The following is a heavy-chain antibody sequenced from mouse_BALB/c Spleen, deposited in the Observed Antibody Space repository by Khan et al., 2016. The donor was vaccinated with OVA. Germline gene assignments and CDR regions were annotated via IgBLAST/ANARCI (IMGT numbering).Heavy chain of an antibody. CDR3: TRREKYGYDPSWFAY. CDR2: INPSDSET. V-gene: IGHV1-61*01. Sequence: QVQLQQPGAELVRPGASVKLSCKASGYTFTSYWMNWVRQRPGQGLDWIGKINPSDSETHYNQMFKDKATLTVDKSSGTAYMQLSRLTSEDSAIYYCTRREKYGYDPSWFAYWGQGTLVTVSA. J-gene: IGHJ3*01. CDR1: GYTFTSYW. D-gene: IGHD2-2*01.